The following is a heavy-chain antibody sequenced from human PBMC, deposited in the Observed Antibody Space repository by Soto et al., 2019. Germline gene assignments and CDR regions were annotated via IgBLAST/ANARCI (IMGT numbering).Heavy chain of an antibody. Sequence: SETLSLTCTVSGGSISTYYWIWIRQPPGKGLEWIGVFYNGGTTNYSPSLKSRVTMSVDTSKNHFSLRLISVTAADTAIYFCAREGNLGRWLQPLDFWGQGTLVTVSS. CDR1: GGSISTYY. D-gene: IGHD5-12*01. V-gene: IGHV4-59*01. CDR3: AREGNLGRWLQPLDF. J-gene: IGHJ4*02. CDR2: FYNGGTT.